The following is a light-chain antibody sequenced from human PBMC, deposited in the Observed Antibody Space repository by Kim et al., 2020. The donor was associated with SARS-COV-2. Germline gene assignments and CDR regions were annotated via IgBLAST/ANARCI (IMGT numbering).Light chain of an antibody. CDR2: DAA. Sequence: PGESATVTGRGRHSVGISLAWYQQKPSQAPRPHSYDAAVRAAGIPDRFSGSGSGTDFTLTIGSLAPEDFAIYYCQQRGSWPHALTFGGGTKVDIK. V-gene: IGKV3-11*01. CDR3: QQRGSWPHALT. J-gene: IGKJ4*01. CDR1: HSVGIS.